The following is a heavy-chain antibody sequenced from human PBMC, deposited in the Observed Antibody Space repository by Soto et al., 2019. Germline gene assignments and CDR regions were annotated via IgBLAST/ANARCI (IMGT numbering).Heavy chain of an antibody. V-gene: IGHV3-33*01. CDR2: IWYDGSNK. CDR3: ARDTANKNWFDP. D-gene: IGHD5-18*01. J-gene: IGHJ5*02. Sequence: LRLSCAASGFTFSSYGMHWVRQAPGKGLEWVAVIWYDGSNKYYADSVKGRFTISRDNSKNTLYLQMNSLRAEDTAVYYCARDTANKNWFDPWGQGTLVTVSS. CDR1: GFTFSSYG.